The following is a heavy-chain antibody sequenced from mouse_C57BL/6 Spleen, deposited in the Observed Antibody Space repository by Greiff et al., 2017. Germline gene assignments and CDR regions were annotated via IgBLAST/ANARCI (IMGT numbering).Heavy chain of an antibody. V-gene: IGHV1-80*01. J-gene: IGHJ2*01. D-gene: IGHD1-1*01. CDR1: GYAFSSYW. CDR3: ARNGYGSSPYYFDY. CDR2: IYPGDGDT. Sequence: VQVVESGAELVKPGASVKISCKASGYAFSSYWMNWVKQRPGKGLEWIGQIYPGDGDTNSNGKFKGKATLTADKSSSTAYMQLSSLTSEDSAVYFCARNGYGSSPYYFDYWGQGTTLTVSS.